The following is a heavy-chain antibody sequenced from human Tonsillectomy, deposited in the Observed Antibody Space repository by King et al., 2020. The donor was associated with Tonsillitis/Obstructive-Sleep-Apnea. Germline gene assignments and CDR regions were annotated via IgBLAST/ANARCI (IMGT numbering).Heavy chain of an antibody. V-gene: IGHV3-30*04. J-gene: IGHJ6*02. Sequence: QVQLVESGGGVVQPGRSLRLSCAASGFTFSNYAIHWVRQAPGKGLEWVAIISNDGSKKYYADSVKGRFTISRDNSKDTLFLQMSSLRAEDTAVYYCARRYDSRQLEYYSYGMDVWGQGTTVTVSS. CDR3: ARRYDSRQLEYYSYGMDV. CDR2: ISNDGSKK. CDR1: GFTFSNYA. D-gene: IGHD3-22*01.